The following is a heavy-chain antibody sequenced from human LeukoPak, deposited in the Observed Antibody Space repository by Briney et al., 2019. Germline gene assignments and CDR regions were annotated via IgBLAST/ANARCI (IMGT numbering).Heavy chain of an antibody. D-gene: IGHD3-10*01. CDR3: ASLSRASWFFDY. J-gene: IGHJ4*02. CDR2: IYNSGAT. Sequence: PSETLSLTCTVSGGSISSYYWSWIRQPAGKGLEWIGRIYNSGATYYNPSLKSRVTMSVDTSKNQFSLKLSSVTAADTAVYYCASLSRASWFFDYWGQGTLVTVSS. CDR1: GGSISSYY. V-gene: IGHV4-4*07.